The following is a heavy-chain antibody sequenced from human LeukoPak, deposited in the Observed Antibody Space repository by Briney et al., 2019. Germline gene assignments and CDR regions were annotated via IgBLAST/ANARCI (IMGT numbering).Heavy chain of an antibody. D-gene: IGHD5-24*01. CDR3: AKDRGRDGYNFFDY. V-gene: IGHV1-2*02. Sequence: GASVKVSCKASGYTFTGYFMHWMRPAPGQGLEGMGWINPNSGGTNYAQKFQDRVTMTRDTSISTAYMELSRLRSDDTAMYYCAKDRGRDGYNFFDYWGQGTLVTVSS. CDR1: GYTFTGYF. J-gene: IGHJ4*02. CDR2: INPNSGGT.